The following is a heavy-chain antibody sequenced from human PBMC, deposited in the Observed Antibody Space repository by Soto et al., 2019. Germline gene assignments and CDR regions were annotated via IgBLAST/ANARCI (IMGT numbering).Heavy chain of an antibody. CDR3: VARYCSSTSCYQVDY. V-gene: IGHV3-64D*08. Sequence: EVQLVESGGGLVQPGGSLRLSCSASGFTFSTYAVHWIRQAPGKGLAYVSAISANGGSTYYADSVKGRFTISRDNCKNTVFLQMSNLRTEDTAVYYYVARYCSSTSCYQVDYWGQGTLVTVSS. CDR2: ISANGGST. CDR1: GFTFSTYA. J-gene: IGHJ4*02. D-gene: IGHD2-2*01.